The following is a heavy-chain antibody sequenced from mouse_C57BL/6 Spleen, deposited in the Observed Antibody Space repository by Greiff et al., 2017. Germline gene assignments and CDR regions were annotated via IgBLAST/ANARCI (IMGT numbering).Heavy chain of an antibody. CDR2: FHPYNDDT. V-gene: IGHV1-47*01. D-gene: IGHD1-1*01. CDR1: GYTFTTYP. J-gene: IGHJ1*03. CDR3: ARSYGSSSHYWYFDV. Sequence: QVQLQQSGAELVKPGASVKMSCKASGYTFTTYPIEWMKQNHGKSLEWIGNFHPYNDDTKYNEKFKGKDTLTVEKSSSTVYLELSRLTSDDSAVYYCARSYGSSSHYWYFDVWGTGTTVTVSS.